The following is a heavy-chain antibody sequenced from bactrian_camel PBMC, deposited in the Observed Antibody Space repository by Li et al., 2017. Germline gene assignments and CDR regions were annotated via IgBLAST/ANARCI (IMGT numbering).Heavy chain of an antibody. D-gene: IGHD3*01. CDR1: GFTLSSYR. Sequence: HVQLVESGGELVQPGGSLRLSCAASGFTLSSYRTYWVRQAPGKGLEWVSHISIVSMLGRRYADSVKGRFTISRDNAKNTLYLHLNSLKTEDTAMYYCAKDHMTSTQALRMPRAVGFDYWGQGTQVTVS. CDR2: ISIVSMLGR. CDR3: AKDHMTSTQALRMPRAVGFDY. J-gene: IGHJ4*01. V-gene: IGHV3S1*01.